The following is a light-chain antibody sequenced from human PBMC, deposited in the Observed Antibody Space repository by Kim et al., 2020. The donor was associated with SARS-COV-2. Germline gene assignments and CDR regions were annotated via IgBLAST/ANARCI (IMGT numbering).Light chain of an antibody. V-gene: IGKV3-15*01. CDR3: QQYNDRPPWT. CDR1: QNIRSN. Sequence: YPGDPATLSCRTSQNIRSNLAWYQQRPGQPPRLLIYGASTRATGVPARFSGSGSGAEFTLTISSLQSEDFAVYFCQQYNDRPPWTFGRGTKVDIK. CDR2: GAS. J-gene: IGKJ1*01.